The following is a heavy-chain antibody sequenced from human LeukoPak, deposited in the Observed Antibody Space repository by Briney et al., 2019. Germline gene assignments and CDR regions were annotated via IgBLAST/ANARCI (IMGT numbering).Heavy chain of an antibody. CDR1: GGSISGYY. CDR3: ARGPYCGGDCYFDY. V-gene: IGHV4-4*07. D-gene: IGHD2-21*02. Sequence: WETLCVTGTVSGGSISGYYWSWIRQPAGKGLEWIGRIYTSGTTNYNPSQKGRVTMSIDTSKNQFSLKMTSVTAADTAVYYCARGPYCGGDCYFDYWGQGTMVTVSS. CDR2: IYTSGTT. J-gene: IGHJ4*03.